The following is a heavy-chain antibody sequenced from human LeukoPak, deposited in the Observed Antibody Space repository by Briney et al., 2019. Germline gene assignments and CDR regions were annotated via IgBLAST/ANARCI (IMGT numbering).Heavy chain of an antibody. Sequence: ASVKVSCEASGYTFTGYYMHWVRQAPGQGLEWMGWINPNSGGTNYAQKFQGRVTMTRDTSITTAYMELSRLKSDDTAVYYCAREVDYYDSSDYFPLGHWGRGTLVTVSS. CDR3: AREVDYYDSSDYFPLGH. J-gene: IGHJ4*02. CDR2: INPNSGGT. D-gene: IGHD3-22*01. CDR1: GYTFTGYY. V-gene: IGHV1-2*02.